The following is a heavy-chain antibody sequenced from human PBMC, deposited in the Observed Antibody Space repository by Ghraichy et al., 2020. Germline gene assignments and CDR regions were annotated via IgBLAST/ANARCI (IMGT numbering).Heavy chain of an antibody. CDR2: MSGGNT. CDR3: ATESHAYSREDY. Sequence: GGSLRLSCVASGFTFSSYAMSWVRQAPGKGLEWVSAMSGGNTYYADSVKGRFTISKDNSNNTLYLQMNSLRAEDTAIYYWATESHAYSREDYWGQGTLVTVSS. J-gene: IGHJ4*02. V-gene: IGHV3-23*01. D-gene: IGHD3-16*01. CDR1: GFTFSSYA.